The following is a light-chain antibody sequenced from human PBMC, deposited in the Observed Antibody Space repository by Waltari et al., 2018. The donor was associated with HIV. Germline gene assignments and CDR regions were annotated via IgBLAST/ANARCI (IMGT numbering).Light chain of an antibody. J-gene: IGKJ5*01. CDR2: NAS. CDR3: QQYDDFPPIT. Sequence: DIQMTQSPSSLSASVGDRVTITCQASQDITSYLNWYQHKPGEAPRLLIYNASNLETGVPSRFSGSGSGTDFTFTISSLQPEDIATYYCQQYDDFPPITFGQGTRLDI. V-gene: IGKV1-33*01. CDR1: QDITSY.